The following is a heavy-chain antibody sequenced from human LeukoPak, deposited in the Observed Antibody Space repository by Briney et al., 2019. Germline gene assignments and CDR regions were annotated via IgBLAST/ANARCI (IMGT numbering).Heavy chain of an antibody. CDR2: INPNSGGT. Sequence: GASVKVSCKASGYTFTGYYMHWVRQAPGQGLEWMGWINPNSGGTNYAQKFQGRVTMTRDTSISTAYMELSRLRSDDTAVYYCAREAIAARHRGFDYWGQGTLVTVSS. J-gene: IGHJ4*02. V-gene: IGHV1-2*02. D-gene: IGHD6-6*01. CDR1: GYTFTGYY. CDR3: AREAIAARHRGFDY.